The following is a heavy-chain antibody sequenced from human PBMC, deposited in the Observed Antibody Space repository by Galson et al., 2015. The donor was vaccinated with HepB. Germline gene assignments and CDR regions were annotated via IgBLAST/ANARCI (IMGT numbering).Heavy chain of an antibody. V-gene: IGHV3-11*06. Sequence: SLRLSCAVSGFNFSDFYMTWIRQTPGKGPEWISYITPSSSYTNYAASVKGRFTISRDNAKNSLFLQMSSLRAEDTAVYYCARDLRSARAFDYWGQGTLVTVSS. CDR1: GFNFSDFY. D-gene: IGHD6-6*01. CDR2: ITPSSSYT. J-gene: IGHJ4*02. CDR3: ARDLRSARAFDY.